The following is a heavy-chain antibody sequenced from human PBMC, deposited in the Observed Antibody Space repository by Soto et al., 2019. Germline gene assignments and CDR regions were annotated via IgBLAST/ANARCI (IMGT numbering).Heavy chain of an antibody. CDR2: VSAYNGNT. D-gene: IGHD5-12*01. Sequence: QVQLVQSGAEVKKPGASVKVSCKASGYTFTSYGISWVRQAPGQGLEWMGWVSAYNGNTNYAHKLQGRATMTTDTSTSTAYMELRSLRSDDTAVYYWARDREMATISAWYFDLWGRGTLVTVSS. CDR3: ARDREMATISAWYFDL. V-gene: IGHV1-18*01. J-gene: IGHJ2*01. CDR1: GYTFTSYG.